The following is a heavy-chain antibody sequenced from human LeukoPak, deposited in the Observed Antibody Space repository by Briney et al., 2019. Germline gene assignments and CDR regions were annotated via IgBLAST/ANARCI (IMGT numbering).Heavy chain of an antibody. CDR1: GFTVSSNY. Sequence: GRSLRLSCAASGFTVSSNYMSWVRQAPGKGLEWVSVIYSGGSTYYADSVKGRFTISRDNSKNTLYLQMNSLRAEDTAVYYCARESDYGDYADWGQGTLVTVSS. D-gene: IGHD4-17*01. CDR3: ARESDYGDYAD. V-gene: IGHV3-53*01. J-gene: IGHJ4*02. CDR2: IYSGGST.